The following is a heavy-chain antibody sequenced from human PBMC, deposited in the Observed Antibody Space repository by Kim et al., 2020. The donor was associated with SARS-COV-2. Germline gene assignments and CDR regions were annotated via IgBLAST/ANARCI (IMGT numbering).Heavy chain of an antibody. V-gene: IGHV3-43*02. CDR3: AKDSLRYGSGSYYEYFDY. J-gene: IGHJ4*02. CDR2: ISGDGGST. D-gene: IGHD3-10*01. Sequence: GGSLRLSCAASGFTFDDYAMHWVRQAPGKGLEWVSLISGDGGSTYYADSVKGRFTISRDNSKNSLYLQMNSLRTEDTALYYCAKDSLRYGSGSYYEYFDYWGQGTLVTVSS. CDR1: GFTFDDYA.